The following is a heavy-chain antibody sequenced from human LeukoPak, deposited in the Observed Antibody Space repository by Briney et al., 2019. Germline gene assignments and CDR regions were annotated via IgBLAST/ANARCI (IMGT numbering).Heavy chain of an antibody. CDR2: IYTSGST. Sequence: PSETLSLTCTVSGGSISSGSYYWSWIRQPAGKGLGWIGRIYTSGSTNYNPSLKSRVTISVDTSKNQFSLKLSSVTAADTAVYYCARVRYYDILTGTIDYWGQRTLVTVSS. J-gene: IGHJ4*02. D-gene: IGHD3-9*01. CDR3: ARVRYYDILTGTIDY. V-gene: IGHV4-61*02. CDR1: GGSISSGSYY.